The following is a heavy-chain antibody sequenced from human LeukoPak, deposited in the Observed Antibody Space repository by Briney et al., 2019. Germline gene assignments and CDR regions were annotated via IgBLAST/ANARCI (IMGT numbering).Heavy chain of an antibody. CDR3: ASFPYDFFGMDV. D-gene: IGHD3-3*01. V-gene: IGHV4-59*01. Sequence: SETLSLTCTVSGGSISSYYWSWIRQPPGKGLEWIGYIYYSGSTNYNPSLKSRVTISVDTPKNQFSLKLSSVTAADTAVYYCASFPYDFFGMDVWGQGTTVTVSS. J-gene: IGHJ6*02. CDR2: IYYSGST. CDR1: GGSISSYY.